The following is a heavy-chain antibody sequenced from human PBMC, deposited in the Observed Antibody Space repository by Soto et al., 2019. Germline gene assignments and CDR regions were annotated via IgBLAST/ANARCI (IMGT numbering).Heavy chain of an antibody. D-gene: IGHD1-1*01. CDR2: IHYSGDT. CDR1: CDSISSYF. J-gene: IGHJ3*02. V-gene: IGHV4-59*01. CDR3: ARMNQLAPKRNAFDI. Sequence: PSETLSLTCTVSCDSISSYFWTWIRQSPGKGLQWIGYIHYSGDTNYSPSLKSRVSLSVDTSKNQFSLRLTSVTAADTAVYFCARMNQLAPKRNAFDIWGQGTMVTVSS.